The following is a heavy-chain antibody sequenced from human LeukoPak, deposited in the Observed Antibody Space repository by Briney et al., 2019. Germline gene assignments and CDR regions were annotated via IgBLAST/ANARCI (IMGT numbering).Heavy chain of an antibody. V-gene: IGHV3-30*14. D-gene: IGHD1-26*01. CDR3: ARGAPPSEWELLD. Sequence: GGSLRLSCAASGFTFNNAWMSWVRQTPGKGLEWVAVISYDGSTTYYADSVKGRFTISRDNSKNTLYLQMNSLRAEDTAVYYCARGAPPSEWELLDWGQGTLVTVSS. J-gene: IGHJ4*02. CDR2: ISYDGSTT. CDR1: GFTFNNAW.